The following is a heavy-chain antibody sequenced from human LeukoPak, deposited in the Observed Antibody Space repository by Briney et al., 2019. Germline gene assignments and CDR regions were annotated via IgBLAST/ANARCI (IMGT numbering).Heavy chain of an antibody. D-gene: IGHD5/OR15-5a*01. CDR2: IRSKTYGGTT. V-gene: IGHV3-49*04. CDR3: TRGSTRFLC. J-gene: IGHJ4*02. Sequence: GSLILSCTVSGFTFGDYAMSWVRQAPGKGLEWGGFIRSKTYGGTTKYAASVEGRFTFSRDDSKSIAYLQMNSLKSEDTAVYCCTRGSTRFLCWGQGTLVTVAS. CDR1: GFTFGDYA.